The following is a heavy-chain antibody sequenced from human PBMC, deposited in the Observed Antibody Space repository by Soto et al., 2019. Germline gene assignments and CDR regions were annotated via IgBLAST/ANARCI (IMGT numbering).Heavy chain of an antibody. V-gene: IGHV3-23*01. Sequence: GGLRLSCAASGFTFSSYAMSWVRQAPGKGVVCVLAIIGSGGITYFADSVKGRFTISRDNSKNTLYLQMNSLRAEDSALYYFAKVDGYGADYDAFDIWGQGTMVTVSS. J-gene: IGHJ3*02. CDR3: AKVDGYGADYDAFDI. CDR2: IIGSGGIT. CDR1: GFTFSSYA. D-gene: IGHD5-18*01.